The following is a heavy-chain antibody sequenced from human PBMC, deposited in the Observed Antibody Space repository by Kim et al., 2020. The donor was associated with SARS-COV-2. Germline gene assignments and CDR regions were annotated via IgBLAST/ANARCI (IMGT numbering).Heavy chain of an antibody. D-gene: IGHD3-22*01. J-gene: IGHJ4*02. CDR3: ARDGDYYDSSGYDY. V-gene: IGHV1-69*04. Sequence: AQKFQGRVTITADKSTSTAYMELSSLRSEDTAMYYCARDGDYYDSSGYDYWGQGTLVTVSS.